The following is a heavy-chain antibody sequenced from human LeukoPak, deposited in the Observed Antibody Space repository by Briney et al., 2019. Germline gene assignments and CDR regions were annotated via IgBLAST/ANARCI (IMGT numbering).Heavy chain of an antibody. D-gene: IGHD2-2*01. Sequence: GASVKVSCKASGGTFSSYAISWVRQAPGQGLEWMGGIIPIFGTANYAQKLQGRVTMTTDTSTSTAYMELRSLRSDDTAVYYCARDLPSRYIPAPVMDVWGKGTTVTVSS. CDR3: ARDLPSRYIPAPVMDV. CDR2: IIPIFGTA. V-gene: IGHV1-69*05. CDR1: GGTFSSYA. J-gene: IGHJ6*03.